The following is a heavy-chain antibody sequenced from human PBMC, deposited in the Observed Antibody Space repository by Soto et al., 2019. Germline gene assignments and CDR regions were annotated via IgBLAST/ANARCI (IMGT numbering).Heavy chain of an antibody. CDR1: GFTFSSYA. CDR2: ISGSGGST. CDR3: AKANNNWNYKNWFDP. J-gene: IGHJ5*02. V-gene: IGHV3-23*01. D-gene: IGHD1-7*01. Sequence: PGGSLSLSCAASGFTFSSYAMSWVRQAPGKGLEWVSAISGSGGSTYYADSVKGRFTISRDNSKNTLYLQINSLRAEDTAVYYCAKANNNWNYKNWFDPWGQGTLVTVSS.